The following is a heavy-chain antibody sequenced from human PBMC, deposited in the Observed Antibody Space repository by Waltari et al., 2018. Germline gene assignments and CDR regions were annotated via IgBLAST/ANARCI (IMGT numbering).Heavy chain of an antibody. D-gene: IGHD3-22*01. J-gene: IGHJ3*02. CDR1: GFTRRSYW. Sequence: EVQLVESGGGLVQPGGSLRLSCRAYGFTRRSYWMNWVRQAPGKGLEWVANIMTDGSEEYYVDSVRGRFTISRDNAKNSLFLQMNSLRPEDTAVYYCARDQWFAFDIWGQGTMVTVSS. CDR2: IMTDGSEE. CDR3: ARDQWFAFDI. V-gene: IGHV3-7*01.